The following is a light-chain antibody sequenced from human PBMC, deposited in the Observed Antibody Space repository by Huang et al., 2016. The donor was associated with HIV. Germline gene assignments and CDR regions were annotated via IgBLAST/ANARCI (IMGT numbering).Light chain of an antibody. CDR1: QTISSNF. Sequence: ELVLTQSPGTLSLSPGESATLSCRASQTISSNFLAWYQQRPGQAPRLLIYASSSRAPGIPDRFRGSGSGTDFTLTIGSLEPEDVAVYYCQRYGSSQTFGQGTKLEI. J-gene: IGKJ2*01. CDR3: QRYGSSQT. CDR2: ASS. V-gene: IGKV3-20*01.